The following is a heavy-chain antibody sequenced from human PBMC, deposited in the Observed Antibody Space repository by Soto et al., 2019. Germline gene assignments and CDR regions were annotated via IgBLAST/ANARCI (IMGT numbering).Heavy chain of an antibody. J-gene: IGHJ5*02. CDR2: IIPIFGAA. CDR3: AGDAVQVCSITSCVPRVWFDP. Sequence: QVQLVQSGPEVKKPGSSVKVSCKDSGGSFRSDVFIWVRQAPGQGLEWMGRIIPIFGAANYAQKFRARVTITADAAWNTGYMGVTSLTPSDRAVYYCAGDAVQVCSITSCVPRVWFDPWGQGSLGRVSS. D-gene: IGHD2-2*01. CDR1: GGSFRSDV. V-gene: IGHV1-69*18.